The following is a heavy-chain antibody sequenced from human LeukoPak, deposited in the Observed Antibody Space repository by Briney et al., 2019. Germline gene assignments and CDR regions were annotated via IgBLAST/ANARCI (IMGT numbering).Heavy chain of an antibody. CDR3: ARGDSSGYYPNWFDP. J-gene: IGHJ5*02. D-gene: IGHD3-22*01. V-gene: IGHV4-4*07. Sequence: SETLSLTCTVSGGSISSYYWSWIRKPAGKGLEWIGRIYTSGSTNYNPSLKSRVTMSVDTSKNQFSLKLSSVTAADTAVYYCARGDSSGYYPNWFDPWGQGTLVTVSS. CDR2: IYTSGST. CDR1: GGSISSYY.